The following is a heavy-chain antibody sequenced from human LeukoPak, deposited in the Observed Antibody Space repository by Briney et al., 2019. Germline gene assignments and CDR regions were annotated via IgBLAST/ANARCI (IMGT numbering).Heavy chain of an antibody. CDR1: GFTFSSYW. CDR3: AKGVGATATYYYYYMDV. D-gene: IGHD1-26*01. V-gene: IGHV3-74*01. CDR2: INSDGSST. J-gene: IGHJ6*03. Sequence: PGGSLRLSCAASGFTFSSYWMHWVRQAPGKGLVWVSRINSDGSSTIYADSVKGRFTISRDNAKNTLYLQMNSLRAEDTAVYYCAKGVGATATYYYYYMDVWGKGTTVTVSS.